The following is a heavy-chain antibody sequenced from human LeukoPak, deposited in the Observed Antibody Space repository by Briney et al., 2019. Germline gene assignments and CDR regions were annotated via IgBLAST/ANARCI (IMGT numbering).Heavy chain of an antibody. D-gene: IGHD3-9*01. J-gene: IGHJ4*02. V-gene: IGHV4-39*07. Sequence: SETLSLTCTVSGGSISSSSYYWGWIRQPPGKGLEWIGSIYYSGSTYYNPSLKSRVTISVDTSKNQFSLKLSSVTAADTAVYYCARALDFPQRRYFDYWGQGTLVTVSS. CDR2: IYYSGST. CDR1: GGSISSSSYY. CDR3: ARALDFPQRRYFDY.